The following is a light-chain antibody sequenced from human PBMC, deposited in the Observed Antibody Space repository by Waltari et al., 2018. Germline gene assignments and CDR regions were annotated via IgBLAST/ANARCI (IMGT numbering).Light chain of an antibody. CDR1: QGISSY. Sequence: AIRITQSPSSLSASTGDRVTITCRASQGISSYLACYQQKPGKAPKFLIYAASTLQSGVPSRFSGSGSGTDFTLTISSLQSEDFAVYYCQQYNNWPLTFGGGTKVEIK. J-gene: IGKJ4*01. CDR2: AAS. CDR3: QQYNNWPLT. V-gene: IGKV1-8*01.